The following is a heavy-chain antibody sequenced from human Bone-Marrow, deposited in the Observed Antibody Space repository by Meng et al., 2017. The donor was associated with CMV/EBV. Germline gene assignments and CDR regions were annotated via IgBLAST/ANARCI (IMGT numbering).Heavy chain of an antibody. Sequence: QVQLVLSGSEAKKPGASVKVSCKTSGYTFVGHYIHWVRQAPGQGLEWMGRINPKSAGTDYVEKFQGRVTMTRDTSNSIVYMELSRLTADDTAVYYCTRTWIDSFTPDFDYWGQGSLVTVSS. J-gene: IGHJ4*02. CDR1: GYTFVGHY. CDR3: TRTWIDSFTPDFDY. CDR2: INPKSAGT. V-gene: IGHV1-2*06. D-gene: IGHD2-2*03.